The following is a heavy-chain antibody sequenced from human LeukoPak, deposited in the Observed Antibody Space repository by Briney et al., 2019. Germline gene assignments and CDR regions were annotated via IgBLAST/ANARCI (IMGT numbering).Heavy chain of an antibody. Sequence: PSETLSLTCTVSGGSISSGDYYWSWIRQPPGKGLEWIGYIYYSGSTYYNPSLKSRVTISVDTFKNQFSPKLSSVTAADTAVYYCARFVDRVRWFDPWGQGTLVTVSS. CDR1: GGSISSGDYY. CDR3: ARFVDRVRWFDP. D-gene: IGHD5-12*01. V-gene: IGHV4-30-4*08. CDR2: IYYSGST. J-gene: IGHJ5*02.